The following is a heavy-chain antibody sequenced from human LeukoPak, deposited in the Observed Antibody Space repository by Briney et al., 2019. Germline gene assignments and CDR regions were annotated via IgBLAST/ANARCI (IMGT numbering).Heavy chain of an antibody. CDR3: ARENYYGTGSPKHFDY. V-gene: IGHV4-39*07. Sequence: SETLSLTCTVSDGSISDSTFYWGWIRQPPGKGLEWIGSSHYSGSTYYNPSLKSRVTISVDTSKNQFSLKLSSVTAADTAVYYCARENYYGTGSPKHFDYWGQGTLVTVSS. CDR2: SHYSGST. D-gene: IGHD3-10*01. J-gene: IGHJ4*02. CDR1: DGSISDSTFY.